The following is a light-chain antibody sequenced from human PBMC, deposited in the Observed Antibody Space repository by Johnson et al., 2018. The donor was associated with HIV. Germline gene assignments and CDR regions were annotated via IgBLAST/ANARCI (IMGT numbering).Light chain of an antibody. V-gene: IGLV1-51*01. CDR2: DNN. Sequence: QPVLTQPPSVSAAPGQKVTISCSGSSSNIGNSYVSWYQQLPGTAPKLLIYDNNKRPSGIPDRFSGSNSGTSATLGITGLQTGDEADYYCGTWGGVFGTGTKVTVL. CDR1: SSNIGNSY. CDR3: GTWGGV. J-gene: IGLJ1*01.